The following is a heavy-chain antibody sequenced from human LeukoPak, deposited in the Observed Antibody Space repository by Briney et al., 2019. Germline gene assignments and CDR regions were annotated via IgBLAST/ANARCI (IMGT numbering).Heavy chain of an antibody. Sequence: SETLSLTCTVSGGSISSYYWSWIRQPPGKGLEWIGYIYTSGSTNYNPSLKSRVTISVDTPKNQFSLKLSSVTAADTAVYYCARSSIAALLDYWGQGTLVTVSS. D-gene: IGHD6-6*01. V-gene: IGHV4-4*09. J-gene: IGHJ4*02. CDR1: GGSISSYY. CDR3: ARSSIAALLDY. CDR2: IYTSGST.